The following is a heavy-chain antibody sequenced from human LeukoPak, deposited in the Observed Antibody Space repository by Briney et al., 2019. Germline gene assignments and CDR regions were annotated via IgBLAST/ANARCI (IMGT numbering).Heavy chain of an antibody. V-gene: IGHV4-4*07. J-gene: IGHJ4*02. CDR3: ARDRQQLGEIDY. CDR1: GGSISSYY. D-gene: IGHD6-13*01. CDR2: IYTSGST. Sequence: SETLSLTCTVSGGSISSYYWSWIRQPAGKGLEWIGRIYTSGSTNYNPSLKSRVTISVDTSKNQFSLKLSSVTAADTAVYCCARDRQQLGEIDYWGQGTLVTVSS.